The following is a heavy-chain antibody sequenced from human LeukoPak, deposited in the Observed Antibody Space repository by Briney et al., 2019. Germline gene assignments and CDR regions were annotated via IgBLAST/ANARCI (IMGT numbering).Heavy chain of an antibody. D-gene: IGHD6-13*01. J-gene: IGHJ4*02. CDR2: ISYDGSNK. CDR3: ARDSEAQQLADY. Sequence: GGSLRLSCAASGFTFSSYAMHWVRQAPGKGLEWVAVISYDGSNKYYADSVKGRFTISRDNSKNSLYLQMNSLRAEDTAVYYCARDSEAQQLADYWGQGTLVTVSS. CDR1: GFTFSSYA. V-gene: IGHV3-30-3*01.